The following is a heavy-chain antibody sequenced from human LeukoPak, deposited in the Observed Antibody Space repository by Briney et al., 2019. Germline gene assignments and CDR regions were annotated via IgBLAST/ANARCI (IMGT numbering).Heavy chain of an antibody. Sequence: ASVKVSCKASGFTFTSSAMQWVRQARGQGLEWIGWIVVGSGNTNYAQKFQERVTITRDMSTSTAYMELSSLRSEDTAVYYCAADSGWGYYDSSGYSFDYWGQGTLVTVSS. CDR3: AADSGWGYYDSSGYSFDY. CDR2: IVVGSGNT. CDR1: GFTFTSSA. J-gene: IGHJ4*02. V-gene: IGHV1-58*02. D-gene: IGHD3-22*01.